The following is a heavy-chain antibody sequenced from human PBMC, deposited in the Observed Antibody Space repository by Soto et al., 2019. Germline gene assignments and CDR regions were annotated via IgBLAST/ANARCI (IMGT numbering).Heavy chain of an antibody. V-gene: IGHV4-34*01. Sequence: TLSLTCAVYGGSSSGYYWSWIRQPPGKGLEWIGEINHSGTTNYNPSLKSRVTISVDTSKNQFSLKLSSVTAADTAVYFCARQRAEGIAVAGTGYYFDYWGQGTLVTVSS. D-gene: IGHD6-19*01. CDR3: ARQRAEGIAVAGTGYYFDY. J-gene: IGHJ4*02. CDR2: INHSGTT. CDR1: GGSSSGYY.